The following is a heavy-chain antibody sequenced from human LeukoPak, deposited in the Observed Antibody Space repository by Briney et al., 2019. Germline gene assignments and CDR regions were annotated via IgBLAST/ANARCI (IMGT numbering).Heavy chain of an antibody. Sequence: GSLKLSCAVSGFTFSDCAIHWGRNASRPGMGLVGRIRDYCYGHASEYAASVKGRFTLSRDDSKNTAYLQMNSLKTEDTALYYCTRLSEGNWFDPGGQET. D-gene: IGHD1-26*01. CDR2: IRDYCYGHAS. J-gene: IGHJ5*02. V-gene: IGHV3-73*01. CDR1: GFTFSDCA. CDR3: TRLSEGNWFDP.